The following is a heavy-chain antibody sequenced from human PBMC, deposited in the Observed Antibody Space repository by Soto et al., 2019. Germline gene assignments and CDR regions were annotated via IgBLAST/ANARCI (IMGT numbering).Heavy chain of an antibody. J-gene: IGHJ6*02. CDR2: IYHSGST. CDR1: GGSISSSNW. CDR3: ARDWGYGSGSDHYYYYGMDV. Sequence: SETLSLTCAVSGGSISSSNWWSWVRQPPGKGLEWIGEIYHSGSTNYNPSLKSRATISVDKSKNQFSLKLSSVTAADTAVYYCARDWGYGSGSDHYYYYGMDVWGQGTTVTVSS. D-gene: IGHD3-10*01. V-gene: IGHV4-4*02.